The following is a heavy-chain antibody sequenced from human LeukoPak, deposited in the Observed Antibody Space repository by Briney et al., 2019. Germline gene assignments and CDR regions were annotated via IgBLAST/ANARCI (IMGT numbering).Heavy chain of an antibody. J-gene: IGHJ1*01. CDR3: AREGNDFSAPFQH. CDR1: GGSISSYY. D-gene: IGHD3-3*01. CDR2: IYYSGST. Sequence: SETPSLTCTVSGGSISSYYWSWIRQPPGKGLEWIGYIYYSGSTNYNPSLKSRVTISVDTSKNQFSLKLSSVTAADTAVYYCAREGNDFSAPFQHWGQGTLVTVSS. V-gene: IGHV4-59*01.